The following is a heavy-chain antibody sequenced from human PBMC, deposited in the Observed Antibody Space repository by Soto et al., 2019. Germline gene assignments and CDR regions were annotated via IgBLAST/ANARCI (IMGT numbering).Heavy chain of an antibody. CDR1: GYSIASGYY. CDR2: IYHAGSV. J-gene: IGHJ6*02. Sequence: SETLSLTCAVSGYSIASGYYWAWIRQSPGKGLEWIGSIYHAGSVYYNPSLNSRVAVSLDTSKDHFSLKLTSVTAADTAVYYCARTFDYYGMDVWGQGATVTVSS. CDR3: ARTFDYYGMDV. V-gene: IGHV4-38-2*01.